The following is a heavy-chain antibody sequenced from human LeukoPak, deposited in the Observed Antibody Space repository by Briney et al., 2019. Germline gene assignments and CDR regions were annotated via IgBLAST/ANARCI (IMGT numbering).Heavy chain of an antibody. D-gene: IGHD2-2*01. CDR2: ISGGGDNT. J-gene: IGHJ4*02. CDR1: GFTFSSYT. V-gene: IGHV3-23*01. CDR3: AKGELGYCSSASCYLVY. Sequence: PGGSLRLSCAASGFTFSSYTMSRVRQTPGKGLEWVSVISGGGDNTYYADYVKGRFTTSRDNAKNTVYLQMNSLRVEDTAIYYCAKGELGYCSSASCYLVYWGQGTLVTVSS.